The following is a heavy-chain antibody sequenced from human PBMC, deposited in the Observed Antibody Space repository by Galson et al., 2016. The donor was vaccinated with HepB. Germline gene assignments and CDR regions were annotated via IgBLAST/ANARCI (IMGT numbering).Heavy chain of an antibody. CDR3: AKDKAPRWKPLNERESFDL. CDR1: GFRFDDYA. CDR2: ISWNSGSI. V-gene: IGHV3-9*01. J-gene: IGHJ4*02. D-gene: IGHD2-15*01. Sequence: SLRLSCAVSGFRFDDYAMHWVRLVPGKGLEWVSGISWNSGSIGYPDSVKGRFTVSRGNAKNSLYLQMNSLRAEDTALYFCAKDKAPRWKPLNERESFDLWGQGTLVTVSS.